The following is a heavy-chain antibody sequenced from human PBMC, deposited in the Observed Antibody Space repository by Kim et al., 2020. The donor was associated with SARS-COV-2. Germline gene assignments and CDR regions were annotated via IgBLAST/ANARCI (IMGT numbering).Heavy chain of an antibody. J-gene: IGHJ5*02. CDR3: ARDQQQLVPLWGGWFDP. Sequence: SETLSLTCTVSGGSISSYYWSWIRQPPGKGLEWIGYIYYSGSTNYNPSLKSRVTISVDTSKNQFSLKLSSVTAADTAVYYCARDQQQLVPLWGGWFDPWG. V-gene: IGHV4-59*13. CDR2: IYYSGST. CDR1: GGSISSYY. D-gene: IGHD6-13*01.